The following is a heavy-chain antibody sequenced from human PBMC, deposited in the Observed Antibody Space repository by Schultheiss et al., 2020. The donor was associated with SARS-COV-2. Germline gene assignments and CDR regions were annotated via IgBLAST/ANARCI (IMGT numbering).Heavy chain of an antibody. CDR1: GGSFSGYY. D-gene: IGHD3-3*01. J-gene: IGHJ4*02. Sequence: SETLSLTCAVYGGSFSGYYWSWIRQPPGKGLEWIGEINHSGSTNYNPSLKSRVTISLDTSKNQFSLKLSSVTAADTAVYYCARASYDFWSGSYFDYWGQGTLVTVSS. V-gene: IGHV4-34*01. CDR3: ARASYDFWSGSYFDY. CDR2: INHSGST.